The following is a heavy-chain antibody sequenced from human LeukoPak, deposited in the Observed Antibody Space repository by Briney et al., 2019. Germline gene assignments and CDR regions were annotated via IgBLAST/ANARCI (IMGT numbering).Heavy chain of an antibody. CDR1: GVTSSSYV. V-gene: IGHV3-30-3*01. D-gene: IGHD3-10*01. J-gene: IGHJ4*02. Sequence: GGSLRLSCAASGVTSSSYVMRWVCQAPGKGLEWVAVISYGGSNKFYADSVKGRFTLSRDNSKNTLYLQMNSLRIEDTAVYYCGRGSVGFGELNYWGQGTLVTVSS. CDR2: ISYGGSNK. CDR3: GRGSVGFGELNY.